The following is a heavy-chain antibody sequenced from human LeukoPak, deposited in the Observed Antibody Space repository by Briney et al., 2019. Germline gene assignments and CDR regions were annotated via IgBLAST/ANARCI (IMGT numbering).Heavy chain of an antibody. CDR3: ARDKLYDYYMDV. J-gene: IGHJ6*03. CDR2: IRYDGSKK. CDR1: GFTFSSYG. V-gene: IGHV3-30*02. Sequence: PGGSLRLSCAASGFTFSSYGMYWVRQAPGKGLEWVAFIRYDGSKKYYADSVKGRFSISRDNSKNTLFLQMKSPRDEDTGMYYCARDKLYDYYMDVWGKGITVTVSS.